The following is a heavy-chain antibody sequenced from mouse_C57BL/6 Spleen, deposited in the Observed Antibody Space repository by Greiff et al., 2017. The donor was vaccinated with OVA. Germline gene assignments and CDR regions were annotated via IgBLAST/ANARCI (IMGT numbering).Heavy chain of an antibody. Sequence: VQLRQSGPELVKPGASVKISCKASGYSFTSYYIHWVKQRPGQGLEWIGWIYPGSGNTKYNEKFKGKATLTADTSSSTAYMQLSSLTSEDSAVYYCARDYRGFAYWGQGTLVTVSA. V-gene: IGHV1-66*01. D-gene: IGHD2-14*01. CDR1: GYSFTSYY. J-gene: IGHJ3*01. CDR3: ARDYRGFAY. CDR2: IYPGSGNT.